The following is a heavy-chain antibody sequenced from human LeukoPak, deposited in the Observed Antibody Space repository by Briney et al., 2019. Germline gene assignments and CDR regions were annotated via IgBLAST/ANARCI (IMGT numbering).Heavy chain of an antibody. V-gene: IGHV1-46*01. CDR2: INPSGGST. J-gene: IGHJ3*02. D-gene: IGHD3-22*01. CDR1: GYTFTSYY. CDR3: ASGWGFLYYYDSSGYTPNNAFDI. Sequence: ASVKVSXKASGYTFTSYYMHWVRQAPGQGLEWMGIINPSGGSTSYAQKFQGRVTMTRDTSTSTVYMELSSLRSEDTAVYYCASGWGFLYYYDSSGYTPNNAFDIWGQGTMVTVSS.